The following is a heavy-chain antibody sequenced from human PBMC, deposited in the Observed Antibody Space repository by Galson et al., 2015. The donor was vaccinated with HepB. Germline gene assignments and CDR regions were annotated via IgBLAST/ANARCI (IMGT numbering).Heavy chain of an antibody. J-gene: IGHJ4*02. CDR3: ARDIPLHFTVPYAHSFDY. CDR1: GYTFTSYG. V-gene: IGHV1-18*01. D-gene: IGHD2-21*01. Sequence: SVKVSCKASGYTFTSYGISWVRQAPGQGLEWMGWISAYNGNTNYAQKLQGRVTMTTDTSTSTAYMELRSLRSDDTAVYYCARDIPLHFTVPYAHSFDYWGQGSLVTVSS. CDR2: ISAYNGNT.